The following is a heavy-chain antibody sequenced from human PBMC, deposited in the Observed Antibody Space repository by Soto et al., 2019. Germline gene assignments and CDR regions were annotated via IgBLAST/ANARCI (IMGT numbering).Heavy chain of an antibody. CDR2: IDPSDSYT. Sequence: GESLKISCXGSGYSFTSYWISWVRQMPGKGLEWMGRIDPSDSYTNYSPSFQGHVTISADKSISTAYLQWSSLKASDTAMYYCARLRVGSSEFDYWGQGTLVTVSS. CDR3: ARLRVGSSEFDY. CDR1: GYSFTSYW. D-gene: IGHD6-6*01. V-gene: IGHV5-10-1*01. J-gene: IGHJ4*02.